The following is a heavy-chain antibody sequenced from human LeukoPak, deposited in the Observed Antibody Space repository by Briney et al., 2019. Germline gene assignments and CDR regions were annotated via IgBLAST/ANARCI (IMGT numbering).Heavy chain of an antibody. J-gene: IGHJ4*02. CDR1: GGSISSYY. CDR2: IYYSGST. Sequence: PSETLSLTCTVSGGSISSYYWSWIRQPPAKGLEWIGYIYYSGSTNYNPSLKSRVTISVDTSKNQFSLKLSSVTAADTAVYYCATYSSSFDYWGQGTLVTVSS. V-gene: IGHV4-59*01. CDR3: ATYSSSFDY. D-gene: IGHD6-6*01.